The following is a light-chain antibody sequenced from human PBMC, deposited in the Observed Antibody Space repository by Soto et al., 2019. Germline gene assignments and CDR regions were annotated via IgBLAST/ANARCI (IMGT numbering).Light chain of an antibody. CDR2: DVF. Sequence: EIVLTQSPATLSSSPGERATLSCGASQSVSSSYLAWYQQKRGLAPRLLIYDVFRRANGIPDRFSGSGYGTDITLTISRLEPEDVAVYYCQQYGSSPPTFGQGTKLEIK. J-gene: IGKJ2*01. CDR3: QQYGSSPPT. V-gene: IGKV3D-20*01. CDR1: QSVSSSY.